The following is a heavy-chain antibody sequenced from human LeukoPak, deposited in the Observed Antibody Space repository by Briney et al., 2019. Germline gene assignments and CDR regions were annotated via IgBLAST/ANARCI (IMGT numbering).Heavy chain of an antibody. D-gene: IGHD3-22*01. V-gene: IGHV1-2*02. J-gene: IGHJ6*03. CDR2: INPNTGDT. CDR1: GYIFTDHY. CDR3: ARDKDFSGYPYYMDV. Sequence: ASVKVSCKASGYIFTDHYFHWGRQAPGQGLEWMGWINPNTGDTNFAQRFQGRVTMTRDTSISTAYMELSRLRSDDTAVYYCARDKDFSGYPYYMDVWGKGTTVIVSS.